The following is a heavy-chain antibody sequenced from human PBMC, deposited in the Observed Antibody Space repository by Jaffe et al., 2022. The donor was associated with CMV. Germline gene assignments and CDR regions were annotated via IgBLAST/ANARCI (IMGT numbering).Heavy chain of an antibody. CDR1: GFSLSNARMG. D-gene: IGHD3-3*01. CDR2: IFSNDEK. Sequence: QVTLKESGPVLVKPTETLTLTCTVSGFSLSNARMGVSWIRQPPGKALEWLAHIFSNDEKSYSTSLKSRLTISKDTSKSQVVLTMTNMDPVDTATYYCARISSYDFWSGYSYNWFDPWGQGTLVTVSS. CDR3: ARISSYDFWSGYSYNWFDP. J-gene: IGHJ5*02. V-gene: IGHV2-26*01.